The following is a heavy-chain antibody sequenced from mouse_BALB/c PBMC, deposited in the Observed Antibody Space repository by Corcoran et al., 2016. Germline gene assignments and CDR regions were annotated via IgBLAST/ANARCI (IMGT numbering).Heavy chain of an antibody. J-gene: IGHJ2*01. CDR1: GYTYTEYT. CDR3: ERGGY. CDR2: INPNNGGT. Sequence: EVQLHQPGPELVKPGASVKISCKTFGYTYTEYTIHWGKQSHGKSLERIGGINPNNGGTSYNQKFKGKATLTVDKSSSTAYMELRSLTSEDSAVYYCERGGYWGQGTTLTVSS. V-gene: IGHV1-18*01.